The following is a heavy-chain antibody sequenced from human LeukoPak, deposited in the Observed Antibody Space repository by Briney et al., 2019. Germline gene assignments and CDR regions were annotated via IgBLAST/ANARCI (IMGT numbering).Heavy chain of an antibody. Sequence: PSETLSLTCAVYGGSFSGYYWSWIRQPPGKGLEWIGEINHSGSTNYNPSLKSRVTISVDTSKNQVSLKLSSVTAADTAVYYCAREYSSSWYYFYFDYWGQGTLVTVSS. D-gene: IGHD6-13*01. CDR2: INHSGST. V-gene: IGHV4-34*01. CDR3: AREYSSSWYYFYFDY. J-gene: IGHJ4*02. CDR1: GGSFSGYY.